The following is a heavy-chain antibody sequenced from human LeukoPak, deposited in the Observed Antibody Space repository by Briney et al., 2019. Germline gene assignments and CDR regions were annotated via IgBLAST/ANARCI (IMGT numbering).Heavy chain of an antibody. V-gene: IGHV1-8*01. CDR1: GYTFTSYD. Sequence: ASVKVSCKASGYTFTSYDINWVRQATGQGLEWMGWMNPNSGNTGYAQKFQGRVTMTRNTSISTAYMELSSLKSEDTAVYYCARGYYDSSGYSFYYGMDVWGQGTTVTVSS. D-gene: IGHD3-22*01. CDR3: ARGYYDSSGYSFYYGMDV. CDR2: MNPNSGNT. J-gene: IGHJ6*02.